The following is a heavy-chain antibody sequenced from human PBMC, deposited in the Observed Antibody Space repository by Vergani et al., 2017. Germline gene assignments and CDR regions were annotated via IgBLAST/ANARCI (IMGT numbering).Heavy chain of an antibody. CDR3: AREEPYYDFWSGYYRGFDY. V-gene: IGHV3-48*03. CDR1: GFTFSSYE. D-gene: IGHD3-3*01. J-gene: IGHJ4*02. CDR2: ISSSGSTI. Sequence: EVQLVESGGGLVQPGGSLRLSCAASGFTFSSYEMNWVRQAPGKGLEWVSYISSSGSTIYYADSVKGRFTISRDNAKNSLYLQMNSLRAEDTAVYYRAREEPYYDFWSGYYRGFDYWGQGTLVTVSS.